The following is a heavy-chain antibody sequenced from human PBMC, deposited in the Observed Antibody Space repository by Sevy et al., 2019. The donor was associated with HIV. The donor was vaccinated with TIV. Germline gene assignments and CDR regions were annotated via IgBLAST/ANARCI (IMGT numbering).Heavy chain of an antibody. CDR2: IWFDGRNE. CDR1: GFTFSTYG. CDR3: ARDLELYDYGDYGPAFNPDY. Sequence: GGSLRLSCAASGFTFSTYGMHWVRQAPGKGLEWLALIWFDGRNEYYADSVKGRFTISRDIAKNTLHLQMNSLRAEDTAVYYCARDLELYDYGDYGPAFNPDYWGRGTLVTVSS. D-gene: IGHD4-17*01. J-gene: IGHJ4*02. V-gene: IGHV3-33*01.